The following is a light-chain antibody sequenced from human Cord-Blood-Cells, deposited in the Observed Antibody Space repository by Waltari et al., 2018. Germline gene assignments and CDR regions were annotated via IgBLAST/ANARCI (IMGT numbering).Light chain of an antibody. CDR1: SSDVGGYNY. J-gene: IGLJ2*01. CDR2: DVS. Sequence: QSALTRPASVSGSPGQSITISCTGTSSDVGGYNYVSWYQQHPDKAPKLMIYDVSNRPSVVCNPFSGSNSANPASLTISGRQAEHKSDYYCSSYTSSNTLVFGGGTKLTVL. CDR3: SSYTSSNTLV. V-gene: IGLV2-14*01.